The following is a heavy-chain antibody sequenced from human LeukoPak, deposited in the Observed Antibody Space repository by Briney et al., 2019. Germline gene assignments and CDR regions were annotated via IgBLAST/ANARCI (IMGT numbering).Heavy chain of an antibody. CDR1: GFTFSSSS. CDR3: ARDCRNCSSTSPLHAFDI. J-gene: IGHJ3*02. CDR2: ISSSSSTI. V-gene: IGHV3-48*01. D-gene: IGHD2-2*01. Sequence: PGGSLRLSCVASGFTFSSSSMNWVRQAPGKGLEWVSYISSSSSTIYYADSVKGRFTISRDNAKNSLYLQMNSLRAEDTAVYYCARDCRNCSSTSPLHAFDIWGQGTMVTVSS.